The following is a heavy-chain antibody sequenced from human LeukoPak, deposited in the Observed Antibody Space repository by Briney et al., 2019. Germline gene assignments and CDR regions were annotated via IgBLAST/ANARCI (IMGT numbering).Heavy chain of an antibody. V-gene: IGHV3-30*03. D-gene: IGHD3-22*01. CDR1: GFTFSSYG. Sequence: PGGSLRLSCAASGFTFSSYGMHWVRQAPGKGLEWVAVISYDGSNKYYADSVKGRFTISRDNSKNTLYVQMNNLRAEDTAVYYCARNYDSSLIRWFDRWGQGTLVTVSS. CDR3: ARNYDSSLIRWFDR. CDR2: ISYDGSNK. J-gene: IGHJ5*02.